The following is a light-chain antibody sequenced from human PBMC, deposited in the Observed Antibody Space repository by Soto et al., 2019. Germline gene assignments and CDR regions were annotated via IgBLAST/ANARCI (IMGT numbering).Light chain of an antibody. CDR1: QSVINGY. CDR3: QQYESSTWT. CDR2: GAS. V-gene: IGKV3-20*01. Sequence: EIVLTQSPCTLSLSLGERATLLCRASQSVINGYLAWYQQKPGKAPRLLIYGASSRAAGIPDRFSGSGSATDFTLTISRLEPEDFAVYYCQQYESSTWTFGQGTKVDIK. J-gene: IGKJ1*01.